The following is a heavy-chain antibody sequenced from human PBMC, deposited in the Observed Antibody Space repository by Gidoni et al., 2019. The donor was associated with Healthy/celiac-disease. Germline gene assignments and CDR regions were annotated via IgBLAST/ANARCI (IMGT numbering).Heavy chain of an antibody. CDR2: ISRSSSYI. J-gene: IGHJ1*01. D-gene: IGHD5-12*01. V-gene: IGHV3-21*01. Sequence: EVPLVESGGGLVKPGGSLRLACAASALPFSSYTMNWVRQAPGKGLEWVSSISRSSSYIYYADSVKGRFTISRDNAKNSLYLQMNSLRAEDTAVYYCARDRLAALVATRHGDFQHWGQGTLVTVSS. CDR3: ARDRLAALVATRHGDFQH. CDR1: ALPFSSYT.